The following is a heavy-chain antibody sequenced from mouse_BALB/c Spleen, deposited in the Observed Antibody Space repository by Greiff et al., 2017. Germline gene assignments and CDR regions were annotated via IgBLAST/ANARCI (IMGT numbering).Heavy chain of an antibody. Sequence: QVQLQQSGAELAKPGASVKMSCKASGYTFTSYWMHVVKLRPGQGLEWIGYINPSTGYTEYNQKFKDKPTLTADKSSSTAYMQLSSLTSEDSAVYYCARPPVYYGNSYFDDWGQGTTLTVSS. CDR2: INPSTGYT. D-gene: IGHD2-1*01. J-gene: IGHJ2*01. CDR3: ARPPVYYGNSYFDD. V-gene: IGHV1-7*01. CDR1: GYTFTSYW.